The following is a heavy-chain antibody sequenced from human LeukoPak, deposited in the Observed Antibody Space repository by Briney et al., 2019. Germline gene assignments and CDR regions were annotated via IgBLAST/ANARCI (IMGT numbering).Heavy chain of an antibody. CDR2: IYYSGST. J-gene: IGHJ3*02. Sequence: PSETLSLTCTVSGGSISSYYWSWIRQPPGKGLEWISNIYYSGSTNYNPSLKSRVTISLDTSKNHFSLKLYSVTAADTAVYYCAKAAPRPHDAFDIWGQGTMVTVSS. D-gene: IGHD6-13*01. CDR3: AKAAPRPHDAFDI. CDR1: GGSISSYY. V-gene: IGHV4-59*08.